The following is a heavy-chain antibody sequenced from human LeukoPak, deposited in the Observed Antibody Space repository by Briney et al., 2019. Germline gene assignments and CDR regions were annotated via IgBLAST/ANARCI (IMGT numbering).Heavy chain of an antibody. Sequence: GGSLRLSCAASGFTGSSTFMTWVRQAPGKGLEWVSVIYSDGSTYYADSVKGRFTISRDNSKNTLYLQMNSLRAEDTAVYYCARGRVGLSSWGQGILVTVSS. D-gene: IGHD1-26*01. CDR2: IYSDGST. CDR1: GFTGSSTF. CDR3: ARGRVGLSS. J-gene: IGHJ5*02. V-gene: IGHV3-53*01.